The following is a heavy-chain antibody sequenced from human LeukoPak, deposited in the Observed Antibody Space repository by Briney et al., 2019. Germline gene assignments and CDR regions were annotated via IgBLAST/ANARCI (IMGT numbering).Heavy chain of an antibody. J-gene: IGHJ3*02. V-gene: IGHV1-69*04. CDR2: IIPILGIA. D-gene: IGHD2-2*01. CDR3: ARVDCSSTSCLSGNAFDI. CDR1: GGTFSSYA. Sequence: GASVKVSCKASGGTFSSYAISWVRQAPGQGLEWMGRIIPILGIANYAQKFQGRVTITADKSTSTAYMELSSLRSEDTAVYYCARVDCSSTSCLSGNAFDIWGQGTMVTVSS.